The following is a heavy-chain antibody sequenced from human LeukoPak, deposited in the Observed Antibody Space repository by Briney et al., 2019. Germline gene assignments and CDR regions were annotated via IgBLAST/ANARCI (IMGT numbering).Heavy chain of an antibody. D-gene: IGHD3-10*01. J-gene: IGHJ4*02. CDR3: ARDNYGSGSYYKY. CDR1: GYTFTSYG. CDR2: ISAYNGNT. Sequence: ASVKVSCKASGYTFTSYGISWVRQAPGQGLEWLGWISAYNGNTNYAQKLQGRVSMTRDTFISTVYMEVRRLRSDDTAVYYCARDNYGSGSYYKYWGQGTLVTVSS. V-gene: IGHV1-18*01.